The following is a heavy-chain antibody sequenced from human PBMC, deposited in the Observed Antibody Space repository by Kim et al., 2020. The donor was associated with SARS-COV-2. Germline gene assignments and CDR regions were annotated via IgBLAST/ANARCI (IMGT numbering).Heavy chain of an antibody. CDR1: GYSFTSYW. CDR2: IYPGDSDT. CDR3: ARRWLVSRGSFTWYSFDY. D-gene: IGHD6-19*01. Sequence: GESLKISCKASGYSFTSYWIGWVRQMPGKGLEWMGIIYPGDSDTRYSPSFQGQVTFSADRSISTAYLQWSSLKASDTAMYYCARRWLVSRGSFTWYSFDYWGQGTLVTVSS. V-gene: IGHV5-51*01. J-gene: IGHJ4*02.